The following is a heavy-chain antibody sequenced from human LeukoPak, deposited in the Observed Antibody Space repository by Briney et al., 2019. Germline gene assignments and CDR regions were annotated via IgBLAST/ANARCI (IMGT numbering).Heavy chain of an antibody. Sequence: GGSLRLSCAASGFTFSSYSMNWVRRAPGKGLEWVANINQDGSEKHYVDSVKGRFTISRDNAKNSLYLQINSLSAEDTAVYYCARDYGGSDFDYWGQGTLVTVSS. CDR3: ARDYGGSDFDY. J-gene: IGHJ4*02. D-gene: IGHD3-16*01. CDR2: INQDGSEK. CDR1: GFTFSSYS. V-gene: IGHV3-7*01.